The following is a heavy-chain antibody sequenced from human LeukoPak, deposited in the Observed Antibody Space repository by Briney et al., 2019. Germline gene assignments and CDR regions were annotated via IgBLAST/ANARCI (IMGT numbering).Heavy chain of an antibody. CDR2: IYYSGST. D-gene: IGHD3-3*01. CDR3: ARGPFLDVRYYDFWRGHYYYMDV. CDR1: GGSISTNSFY. V-gene: IGHV4-39*07. Sequence: SETLSLTCTVSGGSISTNSFYWGWIRQPPGKGLEWIGNIYYSGSTYYNPSLKSRVPISVDTSKNQFSLKLSSVHAADTAVYYCARGPFLDVRYYDFWRGHYYYMDVWGKGTTVTVSS. J-gene: IGHJ6*03.